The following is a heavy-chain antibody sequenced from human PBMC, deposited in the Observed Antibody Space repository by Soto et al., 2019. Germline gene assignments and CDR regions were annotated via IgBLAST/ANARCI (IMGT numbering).Heavy chain of an antibody. D-gene: IGHD6-6*01. CDR3: AREWGSSSGRGSDY. J-gene: IGHJ4*02. Sequence: GGSLRLSCAASGFTFSTYWMSWVRQAPGKGLEWLANIKYDESEKYYVDSVKGRFTISRDNAKNSLYLQMNSLRVEDTAVYYCAREWGSSSGRGSDYWGQGTLVTVSS. CDR1: GFTFSTYW. CDR2: IKYDESEK. V-gene: IGHV3-7*01.